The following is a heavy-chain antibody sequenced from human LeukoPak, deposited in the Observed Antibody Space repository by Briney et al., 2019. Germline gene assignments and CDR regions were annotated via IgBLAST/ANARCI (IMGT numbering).Heavy chain of an antibody. V-gene: IGHV1-46*01. CDR2: INPSGGST. CDR1: GYTFTSYY. J-gene: IGHJ5*02. Sequence: ASVKVSCKASGYTFTSYYMHWVRQAPGQGLEWMRIINPSGGSTSYAQKFQGRVTMTRDTSTSTVYMELSSLRSEDTAVYYCARALITMIVESWGQGTLVTVSS. CDR3: ARALITMIVES. D-gene: IGHD3-22*01.